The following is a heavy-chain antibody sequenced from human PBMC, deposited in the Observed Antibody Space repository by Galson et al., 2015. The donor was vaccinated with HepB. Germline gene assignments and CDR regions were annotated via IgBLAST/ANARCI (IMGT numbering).Heavy chain of an antibody. D-gene: IGHD3-3*01. CDR3: AREARGAEWSGVDY. V-gene: IGHV3-23*01. J-gene: IGHJ4*02. CDR2: ISGSGGST. Sequence: SLRLSCAASGFTFSSYAMSWVRQAPGKGLEWVSAISGSGGSTYYADSVKGRFTISRDTSKNTLYLQMNGLRAEDTAVYYCAREARGAEWSGVDYWGQGTLVAVSS. CDR1: GFTFSSYA.